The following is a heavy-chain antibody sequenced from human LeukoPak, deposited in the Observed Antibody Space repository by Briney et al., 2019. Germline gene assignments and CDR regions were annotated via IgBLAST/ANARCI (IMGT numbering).Heavy chain of an antibody. D-gene: IGHD3-3*01. Sequence: ASVKVSCKASGYTFTSYDINWVRQATGQGLEWMGWMNPNSGNTGYAQKFQGRVTITRNTSISTAYMELSSLRSEDTAVYYCARVLCDPLFFQFGYWGQGTLVTVSS. CDR2: MNPNSGNT. V-gene: IGHV1-8*03. CDR1: GYTFTSYD. J-gene: IGHJ4*02. CDR3: ARVLCDPLFFQFGY.